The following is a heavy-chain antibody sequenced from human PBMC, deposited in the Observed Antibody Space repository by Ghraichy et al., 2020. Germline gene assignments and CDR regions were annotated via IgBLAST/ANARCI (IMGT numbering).Heavy chain of an antibody. V-gene: IGHV3-30*04. CDR1: GFTFSSYA. Sequence: GGSLRLSCAASGFTFSSYAMHWVRQAPGKGLEWVAVISYDGSNKYYADSVKGRFTISRDNSKNTLYLQMNSLRAEDTAVYYCARNALRTDDYGDYTSVGAGDGIFDYWGQGTLVTVSS. CDR3: ARNALRTDDYGDYTSVGAGDGIFDY. CDR2: ISYDGSNK. D-gene: IGHD4-17*01. J-gene: IGHJ4*02.